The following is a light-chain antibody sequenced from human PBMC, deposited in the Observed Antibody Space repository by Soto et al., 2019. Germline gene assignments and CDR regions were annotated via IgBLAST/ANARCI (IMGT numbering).Light chain of an antibody. CDR1: QSVSSSY. Sequence: DIELSQSPCTVSLSPGERDTLSCRASQSVSSSYLAWYQQKPGQAPRLLIYGASNRATGIPDRFSGSGSGTGFTLTINRLEPEDFAVYYCQQYGDLPWTFGQGTKVDIK. V-gene: IGKV3-20*01. CDR3: QQYGDLPWT. CDR2: GAS. J-gene: IGKJ1*01.